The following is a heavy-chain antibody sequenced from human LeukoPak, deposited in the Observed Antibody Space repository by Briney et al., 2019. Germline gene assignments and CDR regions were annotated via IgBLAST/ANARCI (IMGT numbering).Heavy chain of an antibody. CDR2: IRYDGTNK. J-gene: IGHJ6*03. CDR3: AKDGNIVVVPAGTDYYYMDV. V-gene: IGHV3-30*02. CDR1: AFTFSNYG. D-gene: IGHD2-2*01. Sequence: GGSLRLSCAASAFTFSNYGMHWVRQAPGKELEWVAFIRYDGTNKYYADSVKGRFTISRDNSKNTLYLQMNSLRAEDTAVYYCAKDGNIVVVPAGTDYYYMDVWGKGTTVTVSS.